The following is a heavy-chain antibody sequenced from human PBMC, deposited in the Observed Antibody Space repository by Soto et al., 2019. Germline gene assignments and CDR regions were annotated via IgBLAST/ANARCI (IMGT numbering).Heavy chain of an antibody. J-gene: IGHJ4*02. CDR2: ISWNSGSI. CDR1: GFTFDDYA. CDR3: AKDIGGPSSH. Sequence: PGGSLRLSCAASGFTFDDYAMHWVRQAPGKGLEWVSGISWNSGSIGYADSVKGRFTISRDNAKNSLYLQMNSLRAEDTALYYCAKDIGGPSSHWGQGTLVTVSP. D-gene: IGHD6-13*01. V-gene: IGHV3-9*01.